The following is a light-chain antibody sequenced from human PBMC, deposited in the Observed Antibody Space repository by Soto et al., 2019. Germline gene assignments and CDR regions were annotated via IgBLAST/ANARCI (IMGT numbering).Light chain of an antibody. CDR2: LAS. CDR3: QEYKPHSFYT. V-gene: IGKV1-5*03. J-gene: IGKJ2*01. Sequence: DDQVTQSPSTLSASVGDRVTITCRASQNIGTFLAWYQQKPGRAPKLLIYLASRLESGVPSRFSGSGSETEFTLTISGLQPDDFATYFCQEYKPHSFYTFGQGTKLEIK. CDR1: QNIGTF.